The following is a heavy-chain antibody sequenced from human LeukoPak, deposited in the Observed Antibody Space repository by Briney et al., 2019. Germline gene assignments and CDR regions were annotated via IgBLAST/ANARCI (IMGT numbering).Heavy chain of an antibody. CDR3: ANVRYCSSTSCPDY. J-gene: IGHJ4*02. V-gene: IGHV3-23*01. Sequence: GGSLRLSCAASGFTFSSYAMSWVRQAPGKGLELVSAISGSGGSTYYADSVKGRFTISRDNSKNTLYLQMNSLRAEDTAVYYCANVRYCSSTSCPDYWGQGTLVTVSS. CDR2: ISGSGGST. CDR1: GFTFSSYA. D-gene: IGHD2-2*01.